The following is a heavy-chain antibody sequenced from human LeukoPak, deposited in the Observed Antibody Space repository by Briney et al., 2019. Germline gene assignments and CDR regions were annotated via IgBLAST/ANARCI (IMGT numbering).Heavy chain of an antibody. CDR1: GYSISSGYY. CDR3: ARRLDYYGSGSYPFGDSFDI. J-gene: IGHJ3*02. V-gene: IGHV4-38-2*01. CDR2: IYHSGST. Sequence: SETLSLTCAVSGYSISSGYYWGWLRQPPGKGLEWIGSIYHSGSTYYTPSLKSRVTISVDTSKNQFSLKLSSVTAADTAVYYCARRLDYYGSGSYPFGDSFDIWGQGTMVTVSS. D-gene: IGHD3-10*01.